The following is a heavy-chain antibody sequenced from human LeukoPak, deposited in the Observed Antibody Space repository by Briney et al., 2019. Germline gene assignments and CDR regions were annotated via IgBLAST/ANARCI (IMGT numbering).Heavy chain of an antibody. CDR3: AKAACSSTSCYRGFDF. CDR1: GFTFSSYA. CDR2: ISGSGGST. D-gene: IGHD2-2*02. Sequence: GGSLRLSCAASGFTFSSYAMSWVRQAPGKGLEWVSAISGSGGSTYYADSVKGRFTISRDNSKNTLYLQMISLRAEDMALYYCAKAACSSTSCYRGFDFWGQGTLVTVSS. V-gene: IGHV3-23*01. J-gene: IGHJ4*02.